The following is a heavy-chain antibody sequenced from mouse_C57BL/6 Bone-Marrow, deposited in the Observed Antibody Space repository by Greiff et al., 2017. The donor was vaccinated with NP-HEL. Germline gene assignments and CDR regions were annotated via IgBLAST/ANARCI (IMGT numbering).Heavy chain of an antibody. V-gene: IGHV2-4*01. J-gene: IGHJ4*01. D-gene: IGHD2-5*01. Sequence: QVQLKQSGPGLVQPSQSLSITCTVSGFSLTSYGVHWVRQPPGKGLEWLGVIWSGGSTDYNAAFISRLSISKDNSKSQVFFKMNSLQADDTAIYYCATPYYSNFYAMDYWGQGTSVTVSS. CDR1: GFSLTSYG. CDR2: IWSGGST. CDR3: ATPYYSNFYAMDY.